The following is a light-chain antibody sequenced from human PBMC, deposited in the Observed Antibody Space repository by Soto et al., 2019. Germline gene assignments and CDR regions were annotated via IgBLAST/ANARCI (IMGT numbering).Light chain of an antibody. CDR3: QQSETYPLT. V-gene: IGKV1-5*01. J-gene: IGKJ5*01. CDR2: DAS. Sequence: GDRVTITCRASQSISSWLAWYQQKPGKAPKLLIYDASSLESGVPSRFSGSGSGTEFTLTISSLQPGDFATYYCQQSETYPLTFCQGSRLEI. CDR1: QSISSW.